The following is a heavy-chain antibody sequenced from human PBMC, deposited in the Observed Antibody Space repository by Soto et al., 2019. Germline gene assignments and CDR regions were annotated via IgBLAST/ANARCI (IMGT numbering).Heavy chain of an antibody. D-gene: IGHD5-18*01. V-gene: IGHV1-69*06. CDR3: ARGKVDTAMIGLGYYYYYGMDV. Sequence: SVKVSCKASGGTFSSYAISWVRQAPGQGLEWMGGIIPIFGTANYAQKFQGRVTITADKSTSTAYMELSSLRSEDTAVYYCARGKVDTAMIGLGYYYYYGMDVWGQGTTVTVSS. CDR2: IIPIFGTA. J-gene: IGHJ6*02. CDR1: GGTFSSYA.